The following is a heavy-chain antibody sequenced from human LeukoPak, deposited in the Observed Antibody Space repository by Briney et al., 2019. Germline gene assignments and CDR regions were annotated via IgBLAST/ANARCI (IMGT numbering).Heavy chain of an antibody. D-gene: IGHD3-3*01. CDR2: IYTSGST. CDR1: GFSLSSFE. V-gene: IGHV4-4*07. Sequence: LRLSCAASGFSLSSFEMNWVRQAPGKGLEWIGRIYTSGSTNYNPSLKSRVTMSVDTSKNQFSLKLSSVTAADTAVYYCARETYYDFWSGYYYYYYYMDVWGKGTTVTVSS. J-gene: IGHJ6*03. CDR3: ARETYYDFWSGYYYYYYYMDV.